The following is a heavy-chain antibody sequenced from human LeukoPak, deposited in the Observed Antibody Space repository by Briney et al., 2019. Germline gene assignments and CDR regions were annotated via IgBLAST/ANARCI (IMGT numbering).Heavy chain of an antibody. D-gene: IGHD2-2*01. CDR3: ARGREYQLLISMDV. CDR2: MNPNSGNT. V-gene: IGHV1-8*01. J-gene: IGHJ6*02. Sequence: ASVKVSYKASGYTFTSYDINWVRQATGQGLEWMGWMNPNSGNTGYAQKFQGRVTMTRNTSISTAYMELSSLRSEDTAVYYCARGREYQLLISMDVWGQGTTVTVSS. CDR1: GYTFTSYD.